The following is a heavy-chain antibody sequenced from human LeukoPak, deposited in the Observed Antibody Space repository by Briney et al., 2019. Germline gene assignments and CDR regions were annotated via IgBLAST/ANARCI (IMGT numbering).Heavy chain of an antibody. D-gene: IGHD3-10*01. CDR2: TYYRSKWYN. CDR1: GDTVSSNSAA. V-gene: IGHV6-1*01. J-gene: IGHJ4*02. CDR3: VRELYFGSGTYYPAFDS. Sequence: PSQTLSLTCAISGDTVSSNSAAWDWIRQSQSRGLEWLGRTYYRSKWYNDYAVSVKSRITINPDTSKNQFSLQLNAVTPEDTAVYYCVRELYFGSGTYYPAFDSWGQGTLVTVSS.